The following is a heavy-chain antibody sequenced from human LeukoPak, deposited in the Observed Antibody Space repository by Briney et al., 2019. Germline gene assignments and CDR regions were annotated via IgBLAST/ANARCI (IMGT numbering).Heavy chain of an antibody. D-gene: IGHD1-26*01. V-gene: IGHV4-4*07. J-gene: IGHJ6*02. Sequence: SETLSLTCTVSGGSISNYYWSWIRQPAGKGLEWIGRIYTSGSTNYNPSLKSRVTMSADTSKNQFSLKLSSVTAADTAVYYCARDRWELLSYGMDVWGQGTTVTVSS. CDR2: IYTSGST. CDR3: ARDRWELLSYGMDV. CDR1: GGSISNYY.